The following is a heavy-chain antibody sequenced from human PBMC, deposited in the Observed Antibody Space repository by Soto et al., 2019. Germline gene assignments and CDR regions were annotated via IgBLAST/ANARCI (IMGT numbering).Heavy chain of an antibody. Sequence: QVQLVESGGGVVQPGRSLRLSCAASGFTFSSYGMHWVRQAPGTGLEWGAGISYDGSNKYYADSVKGRFTISRDNSKNPLYLQMNSLRAEDTDVYYCAKGLVHYDFWSGYKETKVQNYYYYGMDVWGQGTTVTVSS. D-gene: IGHD3-3*01. CDR2: ISYDGSNK. V-gene: IGHV3-30*18. J-gene: IGHJ6*02. CDR3: AKGLVHYDFWSGYKETKVQNYYYYGMDV. CDR1: GFTFSSYG.